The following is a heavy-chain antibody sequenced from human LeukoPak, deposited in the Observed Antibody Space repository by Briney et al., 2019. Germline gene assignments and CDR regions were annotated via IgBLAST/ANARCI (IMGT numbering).Heavy chain of an antibody. CDR1: GFTFSTYS. J-gene: IGHJ4*02. CDR2: ISSSSSTI. D-gene: IGHD3-3*01. CDR3: GRVGVGGGRFDS. Sequence: GGSLRLSCAASGFTFSTYSINWVRQAPGKGLEWVSYISSSSSTIYYADSVKGRFTISRDNAKNSLYLQMNSLRAEDTAVDYLGRVGVGGGRFDSWGQGTLVTVSS. V-gene: IGHV3-48*01.